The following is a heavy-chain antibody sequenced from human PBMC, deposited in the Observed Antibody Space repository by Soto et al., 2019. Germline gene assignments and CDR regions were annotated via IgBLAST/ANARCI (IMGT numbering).Heavy chain of an antibody. CDR2: MNPNSGNT. Sequence: ASVKVSCKVSGYTFTSYDINWVRQATGQGLEWMGWMNPNSGNTGYAQKFQGRVTMTRNTSISTAYMELSSLRSEDTAVYYCAIAWGYSETNWFDPWGQGTLVTVSS. V-gene: IGHV1-8*01. J-gene: IGHJ5*02. CDR3: AIAWGYSETNWFDP. CDR1: GYTFTSYD. D-gene: IGHD4-4*01.